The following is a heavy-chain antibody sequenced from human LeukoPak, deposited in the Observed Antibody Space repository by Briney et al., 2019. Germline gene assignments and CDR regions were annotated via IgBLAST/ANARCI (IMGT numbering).Heavy chain of an antibody. J-gene: IGHJ4*02. Sequence: GGSLRLSCAASGFTFSSYGMHWVRQAPGKGLEWVAVISYDGSNKYYADSVKGRFTTSRDNSKNTLYLQMNSLRAEDTAVYYCAPIPTGGGWYGDYFDYWGQGTLVTVSS. CDR1: GFTFSSYG. CDR3: APIPTGGGWYGDYFDY. V-gene: IGHV3-30*03. D-gene: IGHD6-19*01. CDR2: ISYDGSNK.